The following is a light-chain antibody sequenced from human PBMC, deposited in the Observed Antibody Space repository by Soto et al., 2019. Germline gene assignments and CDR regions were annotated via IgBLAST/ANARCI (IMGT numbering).Light chain of an antibody. CDR3: CSYTSSLTRV. CDR1: NSDVGGYNY. CDR2: EVS. Sequence: QSALTQPASVSGSPGQSITISCSGTNSDVGGYNYVSWYQQHPGKAPKLMIYEVSNRPSGVSNRCSGSKSGNTASLTISGLQAEAEAHYYCCSYTSSLTRVFGGGTKLTVL. J-gene: IGLJ2*01. V-gene: IGLV2-14*01.